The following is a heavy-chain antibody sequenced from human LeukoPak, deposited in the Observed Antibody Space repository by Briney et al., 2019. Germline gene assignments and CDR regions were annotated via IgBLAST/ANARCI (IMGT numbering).Heavy chain of an antibody. CDR1: GYTFTGYY. D-gene: IGHD6-19*01. V-gene: IGHV1-2*02. CDR2: INPNSGGT. CDR3: ARGKSSGWKIDY. Sequence: GASVKVSCKASGYTFTGYYMHWVRQAPGQGLEWMGWINPNSGGTTYAQKFQGRVTMTRDTSITTAYMELSRLRSDDTAVYYCARGKSSGWKIDYWGQGTLVTVSS. J-gene: IGHJ4*02.